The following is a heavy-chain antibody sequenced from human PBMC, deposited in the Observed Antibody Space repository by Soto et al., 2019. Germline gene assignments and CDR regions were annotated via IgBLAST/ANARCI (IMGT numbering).Heavy chain of an antibody. J-gene: IGHJ4*02. CDR3: ARDPTYSTSSGYCDH. CDR1: GFTFRSHS. D-gene: IGHD6-6*01. V-gene: IGHV3-48*01. CDR2: IGGSGTTI. Sequence: EVQLVESGGGLVQPGGSLRLSCAASGFTFRSHSMNWVRQAPGKGLEWLSYIGGSGTTIDYADSVKGRFTISRDNAKNSVFLQMNSLRGEDTAVYYCARDPTYSTSSGYCDHWGQGTPVIVSS.